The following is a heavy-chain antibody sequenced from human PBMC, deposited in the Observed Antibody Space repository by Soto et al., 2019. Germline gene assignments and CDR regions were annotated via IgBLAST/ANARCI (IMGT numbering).Heavy chain of an antibody. CDR3: ARDRDDYGSGNYYIRIDF. J-gene: IGHJ4*02. D-gene: IGHD3-10*01. CDR2: IIPIFGTP. Sequence: QVQLVQSGAEVKKPGSSVKVSCKASGGIFSTYAISWLRQAPGQGLEWMGGIIPIFGTPNYAQRFQGRVTITAHESTSTAYMELSRLRFEDTAVYYCARDRDDYGSGNYYIRIDFWGQGTMVTVSS. CDR1: GGIFSTYA. V-gene: IGHV1-69*01.